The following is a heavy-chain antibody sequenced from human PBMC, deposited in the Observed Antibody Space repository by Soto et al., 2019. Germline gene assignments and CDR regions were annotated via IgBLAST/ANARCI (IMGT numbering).Heavy chain of an antibody. Sequence: PWWSLRLSCSASVFTVSSNYMSWVRQAPGKGLEWVSIIYSSGSTYYADSVKGRFTISRDNSKNTLYLQMNSLRAEGTAVYYCASGYCSGGSCWNYYYNGMDVWGQGTTVTVSS. D-gene: IGHD2-15*01. CDR1: VFTVSSNY. CDR3: ASGYCSGGSCWNYYYNGMDV. J-gene: IGHJ6*02. CDR2: IYSSGST. V-gene: IGHV3-53*01.